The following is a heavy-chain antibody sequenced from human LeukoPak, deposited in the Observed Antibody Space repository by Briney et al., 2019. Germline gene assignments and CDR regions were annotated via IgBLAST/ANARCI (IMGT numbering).Heavy chain of an antibody. Sequence: SETLSLTCAVYGGSFSGYYWSWIRQPPGKGLEWIGEIKPGGITNYNPSVKSRVTISADTSKNQLFLNLNSATAADTAVYYCVRGFSGVVGDYWGQGTLVTVSS. CDR1: GGSFSGYY. D-gene: IGHD3-10*01. CDR3: VRGFSGVVGDY. CDR2: IKPGGIT. J-gene: IGHJ4*02. V-gene: IGHV4-34*01.